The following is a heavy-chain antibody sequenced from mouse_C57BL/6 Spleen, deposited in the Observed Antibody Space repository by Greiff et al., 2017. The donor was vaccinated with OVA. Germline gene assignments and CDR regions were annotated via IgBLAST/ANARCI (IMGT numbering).Heavy chain of an antibody. Sequence: VQLQQSGAELVRPGASVKLSCTASGFNIKDYYMHWVKQRPEQGLEWIGRIDPEDGDTEYAPKFQGKATMTADTSSNTAYLQLSSLTSEDTAVYYCTDMAYGNVEAYWGQGTLVTVSA. CDR3: TDMAYGNVEAY. J-gene: IGHJ3*01. D-gene: IGHD2-1*01. CDR2: IDPEDGDT. V-gene: IGHV14-1*01. CDR1: GFNIKDYY.